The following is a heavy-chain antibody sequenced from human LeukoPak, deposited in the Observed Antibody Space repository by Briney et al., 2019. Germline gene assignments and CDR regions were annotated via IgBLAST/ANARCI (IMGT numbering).Heavy chain of an antibody. CDR2: ISGSGGST. D-gene: IGHD6-19*01. CDR1: GFTFSSYA. CDR3: AKDLLKRVVAGPDY. J-gene: IGHJ4*02. Sequence: PGGSLRLSCAASGFTFSSYAMSWVRQAPGKGLEWVSAISGSGGSTYYADSVKGRFTISRDNSKNTLYLQMNSLRAEDTAVFYCAKDLLKRVVAGPDYWGQGTLVTVSS. V-gene: IGHV3-23*01.